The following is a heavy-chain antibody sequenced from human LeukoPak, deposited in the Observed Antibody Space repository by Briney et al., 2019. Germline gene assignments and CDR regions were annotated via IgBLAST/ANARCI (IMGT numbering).Heavy chain of an antibody. Sequence: GGSLRLSCAASGFTFSSNAMHWVRQAPGKGLEWVAVISYDGSNKYYADSVKGRFTISRDNSKNTLYLQMNSLRAEDTAVYYCARDLMTTVTYIDYWGQGTLVTVSS. J-gene: IGHJ4*02. CDR3: ARDLMTTVTYIDY. CDR1: GFTFSSNA. CDR2: ISYDGSNK. V-gene: IGHV3-30-3*01. D-gene: IGHD4-17*01.